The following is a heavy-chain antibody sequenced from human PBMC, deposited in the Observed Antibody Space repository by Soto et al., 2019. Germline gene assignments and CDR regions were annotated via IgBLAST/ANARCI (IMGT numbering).Heavy chain of an antibody. CDR2: ISSSGTTI. Sequence: PGGSLRLSCAASGFTFSSYEMNWVRQAPGKGLEWVSYISSSGTTIYYADSVKGRFTLSRDNAKTSLSLQMNSLRAEDTAVYYCARRSGSSPICYMPFDFWGQGTLVTVSS. CDR3: ARRSGSSPICYMPFDF. J-gene: IGHJ4*02. V-gene: IGHV3-48*03. CDR1: GFTFSSYE. D-gene: IGHD2-2*02.